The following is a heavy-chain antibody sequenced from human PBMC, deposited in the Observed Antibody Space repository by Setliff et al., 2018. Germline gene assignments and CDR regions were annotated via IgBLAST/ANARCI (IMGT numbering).Heavy chain of an antibody. J-gene: IGHJ6*03. Sequence: PSVTLSLTCTVSNFSLTSGFFWAWVRQPPGKGLEWIATVYHRGSTDYKPSLKSRATISVDTSKNQFSLKLTSMTAADTAVYFCAREGRSSTRGWYMDAWGKGTSVTVS. CDR2: VYHRGST. D-gene: IGHD2-2*01. CDR3: AREGRSSTRGWYMDA. V-gene: IGHV4-38-2*02. CDR1: NFSLTSGFF.